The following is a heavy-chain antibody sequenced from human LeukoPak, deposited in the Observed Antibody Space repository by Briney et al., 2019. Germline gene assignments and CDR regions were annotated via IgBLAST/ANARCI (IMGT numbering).Heavy chain of an antibody. V-gene: IGHV4-39*07. J-gene: IGHJ5*02. CDR2: IYYSGST. CDR1: GGSISSSSYY. CDR3: ASAMIVVVITRFVYWFDP. D-gene: IGHD3-22*01. Sequence: SETLSLTCTVSGGSISSSSYYWGWIRQPPGKGLEWIGSIYYSGSTYYNPSLKSRVTISVDTSKNQFSLKLSSVTAADTAVYYCASAMIVVVITRFVYWFDPWGQGTLVTVSS.